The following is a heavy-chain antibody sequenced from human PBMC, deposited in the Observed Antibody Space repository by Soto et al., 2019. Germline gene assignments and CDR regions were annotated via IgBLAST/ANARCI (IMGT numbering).Heavy chain of an antibody. CDR1: GGTFSSYA. Sequence: QVQLVQSGAEVKKPGSSVKVSCKASGGTFSSYAISWVRQAPGQGLEWMGGIIPIFGTATYAQKFQSRVKITADESKSTAYMELSSQRSEDTAVYYCARARRIRSSSSFDYWGQGTLVTVSS. V-gene: IGHV1-69*01. D-gene: IGHD6-6*01. J-gene: IGHJ4*02. CDR2: IIPIFGTA. CDR3: ARARRIRSSSSFDY.